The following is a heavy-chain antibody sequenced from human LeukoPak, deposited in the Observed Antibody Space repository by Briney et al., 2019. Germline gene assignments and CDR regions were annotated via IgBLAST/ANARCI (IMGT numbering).Heavy chain of an antibody. CDR3: ARDPSGYFNY. J-gene: IGHJ4*02. CDR2: IYYSGST. CDR1: GGSVSSGNYY. V-gene: IGHV4-61*01. D-gene: IGHD3-22*01. Sequence: SETLSLTCTVSGGSVSSGNYYWSWIRQPPGKGLEWIGYIYYSGSTKYNPFLKSRVTISVDTSKNQFSLKLSSVTAADTAVYYCARDPSGYFNYWGQGTLATVSS.